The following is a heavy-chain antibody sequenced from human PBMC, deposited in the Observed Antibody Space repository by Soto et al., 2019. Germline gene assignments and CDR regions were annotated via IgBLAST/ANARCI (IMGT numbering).Heavy chain of an antibody. D-gene: IGHD6-19*01. Sequence: ASVKVSCKASGYTFTSYGISWVRQAPGQGLEWMGWISAYNGNTNYAQKLQGRVTMTTDTSTSTAYMELRSLRSDDTAVYYCAREYRDSSGWNGWFDPWGQGTLVTVSS. J-gene: IGHJ5*02. V-gene: IGHV1-18*04. CDR2: ISAYNGNT. CDR3: AREYRDSSGWNGWFDP. CDR1: GYTFTSYG.